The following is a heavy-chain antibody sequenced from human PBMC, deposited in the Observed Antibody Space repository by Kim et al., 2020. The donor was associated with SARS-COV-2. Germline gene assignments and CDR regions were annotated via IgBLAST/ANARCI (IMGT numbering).Heavy chain of an antibody. J-gene: IGHJ4*02. D-gene: IGHD6-6*01. V-gene: IGHV1-2*02. CDR2: INRNSGGT. Sequence: ASVKVSCKASGYTFTGYYMHWVRQAPGQGLEWMGWINRNSGGTNYAQKFQGRVTMTRDTSISTAYMELSRLRSDDTAVYYCARVSRIAARPLSPFDYWGQGTLVTVSS. CDR1: GYTFTGYY. CDR3: ARVSRIAARPLSPFDY.